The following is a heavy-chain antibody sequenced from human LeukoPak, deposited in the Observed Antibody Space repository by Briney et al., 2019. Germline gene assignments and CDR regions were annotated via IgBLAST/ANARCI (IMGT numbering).Heavy chain of an antibody. Sequence: ASVKVSCKASGYTFTSYGISWVRQAPGQGLEWMGWISAYNGNTNYAQKLQGRVIMTTDTSTSTVYMELRSLRSDDTAVYYCARDLDVVVPAGRPVTIFGVVPAYWGQGTLVTVSS. CDR3: ARDLDVVVPAGRPVTIFGVVPAY. CDR1: GYTFTSYG. CDR2: ISAYNGNT. V-gene: IGHV1-18*01. J-gene: IGHJ4*02. D-gene: IGHD3-3*01.